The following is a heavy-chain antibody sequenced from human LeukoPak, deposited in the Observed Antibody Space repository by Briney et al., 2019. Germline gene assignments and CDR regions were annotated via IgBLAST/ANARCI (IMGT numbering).Heavy chain of an antibody. V-gene: IGHV3-23*01. CDR2: ISDNGGRT. Sequence: GGSLRLSCAASGFTFSTYTMAWVRQAPGGGLEWVSGISDNGGRTYYADSVKGRFAISRDDSKSTLYLQMNSLRAEDTAVYYCAKDGGPAVLRYFDWLSKEDYYYGMDVWGQGTTVTVSS. CDR3: AKDGGPAVLRYFDWLSKEDYYYGMDV. D-gene: IGHD3-9*01. J-gene: IGHJ6*02. CDR1: GFTFSTYT.